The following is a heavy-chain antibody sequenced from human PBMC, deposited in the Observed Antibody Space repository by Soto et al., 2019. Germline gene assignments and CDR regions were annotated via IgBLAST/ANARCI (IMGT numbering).Heavy chain of an antibody. D-gene: IGHD3-3*01. Sequence: PSETLSLTCTVSGGSISSYYWSWIRQPAGKGLEWIGRIYTSGSTNYNPSLKSRVTISRDNSKNTLYLQMSSLRAEDTAVYYCVKGLLRFLEWLHRGAFDIWGQGTMVTVS. CDR1: GGSISSYY. V-gene: IGHV4-4*07. CDR2: IYTSGST. J-gene: IGHJ3*02. CDR3: VKGLLRFLEWLHRGAFDI.